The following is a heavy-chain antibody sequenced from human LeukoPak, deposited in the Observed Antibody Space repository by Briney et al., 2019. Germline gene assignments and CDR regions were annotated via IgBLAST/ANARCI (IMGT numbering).Heavy chain of an antibody. CDR2: INPSGGST. V-gene: IGHV1-46*01. CDR1: GYTFTSYY. Sequence: ASVEVSGKASGYTFTSYYMQWVRQAPGQGLEWMGIINPSGGSTSYAQKFQGRVTMTRDTSTSTVYMELSSLRSEGTAVYYCARESLSGSYYYYYGMDVWGQGTTVTVSS. CDR3: ARESLSGSYYYYYGMDV. J-gene: IGHJ6*02. D-gene: IGHD1-26*01.